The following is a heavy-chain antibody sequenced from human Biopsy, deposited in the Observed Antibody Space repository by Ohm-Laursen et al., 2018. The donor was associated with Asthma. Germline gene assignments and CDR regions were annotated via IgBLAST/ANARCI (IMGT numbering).Heavy chain of an antibody. D-gene: IGHD6-19*01. J-gene: IGHJ6*02. CDR1: GFTFGDYA. CDR2: TGSKAYGGTI. V-gene: IGHV3-49*03. CDR3: SRVSGGWLASYGMDV. Sequence: SLRLSCAASGFTFGDYAMSWFRQAPGKGLEGVGFTGSKAYGGTIEYAVSEKGRFTMSRDDSKSIPYLQMNSLKTEDTAVYYCSRVSGGWLASYGMDVWGQGTTVSVSS.